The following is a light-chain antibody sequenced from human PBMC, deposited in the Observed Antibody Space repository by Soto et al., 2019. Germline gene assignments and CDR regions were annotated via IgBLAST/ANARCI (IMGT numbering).Light chain of an antibody. Sequence: QSVLTQPASVSGSPGQSITISCTGTSSDVGNYNYVSWYQHHPGKAPKLMIYEVSNRPSRVSNRFSGSKSGNTASLTISGLQAEDEADYYCSSYTRSSTSYVFGTGTKLTVL. CDR3: SSYTRSSTSYV. CDR1: SSDVGNYNY. J-gene: IGLJ1*01. V-gene: IGLV2-14*01. CDR2: EVS.